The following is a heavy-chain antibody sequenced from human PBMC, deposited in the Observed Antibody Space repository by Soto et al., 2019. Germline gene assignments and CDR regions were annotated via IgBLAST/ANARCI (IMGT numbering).Heavy chain of an antibody. CDR1: GFPFGENA. J-gene: IGHJ4*02. CDR3: AKEDTSSGSLDY. V-gene: IGHV3-23*01. CDR2: ISDSGATT. D-gene: IGHD6-19*01. Sequence: GGSLRLSCAASGFPFGENAMSWVRQAPGKGLEWVSGISDSGATTYYADSFRGRFTISRDNSKNTLYLQMKSLRAEDSASYYCAKEDTSSGSLDYWGQGALVTVSS.